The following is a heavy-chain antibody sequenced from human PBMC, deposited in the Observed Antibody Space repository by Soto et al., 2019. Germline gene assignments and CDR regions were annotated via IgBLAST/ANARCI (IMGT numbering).Heavy chain of an antibody. CDR1: GGSISSSDYY. D-gene: IGHD2-21*01. J-gene: IGHJ4*02. V-gene: IGHV4-39*01. CDR3: ARQTIIQGAY. CDR2: IYYSGTT. Sequence: SETLSLTCTVSGGSISSSDYYWGWIRQSPGKGLEWIGCIYYSGTTYYNPSLKSRVTISVDTSKNQFSLKLRSVTAADTAVYYCARQTIIQGAYWGQGTPVTVSS.